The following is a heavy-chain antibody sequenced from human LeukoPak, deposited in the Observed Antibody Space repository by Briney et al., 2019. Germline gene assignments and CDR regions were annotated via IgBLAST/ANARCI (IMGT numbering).Heavy chain of an antibody. J-gene: IGHJ4*02. CDR1: GGSISSSNW. CDR2: IYHSGST. Sequence: SGTLSLTCAVSGGSISSSNWWSWVRQPPGKGREWFGEIYHSGSTNYNPSLKSRVTISVDKSKNQCSLKLSSVTAADTAVYYCARVVSYGGSWYFDYWGQGTLVTASS. V-gene: IGHV4-4*02. D-gene: IGHD4-23*01. CDR3: ARVVSYGGSWYFDY.